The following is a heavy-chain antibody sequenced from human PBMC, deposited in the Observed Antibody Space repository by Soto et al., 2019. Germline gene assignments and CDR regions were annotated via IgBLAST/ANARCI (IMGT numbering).Heavy chain of an antibody. Sequence: PSETLSLTCDVSGVSISSGNWWSWVRQPPGKGLEWIAEVYNDGSANYHPSLGSRATISVDRSKNQFSLRLSSVTAADTAMYYCARQGGEYNTMSDYWGQGALVTVSS. V-gene: IGHV4-4*02. CDR1: GVSISSGNW. CDR3: ARQGGEYNTMSDY. D-gene: IGHD3-10*01. CDR2: VYNDGSA. J-gene: IGHJ4*02.